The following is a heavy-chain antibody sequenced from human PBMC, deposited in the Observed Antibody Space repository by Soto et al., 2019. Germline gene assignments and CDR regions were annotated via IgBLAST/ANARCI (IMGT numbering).Heavy chain of an antibody. D-gene: IGHD6-6*01. J-gene: IGHJ6*02. CDR3: ASRIAARRYYYYGMDV. CDR2: IIPIFGTA. CDR1: GGTFSSYA. Sequence: QVQLGQSGAEVKKPGSSVKVSCKASGGTFSSYAISWVRQAPGQGLEWMGGIIPIFGTANYAQKFQGRVTISADESTSTAFMELSSLRSEDTAVYYCASRIAARRYYYYGMDVWGQGTTVTVSS. V-gene: IGHV1-69*01.